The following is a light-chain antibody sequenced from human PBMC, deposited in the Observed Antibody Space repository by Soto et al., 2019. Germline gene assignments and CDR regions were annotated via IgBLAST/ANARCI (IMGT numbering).Light chain of an antibody. CDR1: QTINNY. J-gene: IGKJ5*01. CDR3: QQSVSTPT. CDR2: ATS. Sequence: DTQVTQCPSSLSTSVGDRITVTCQARQTINNYLNWYQQKPGKAPKLLIYATSTLQTGVPARFSGSGSGTDFTLTISGLQPEDFATYYCQQSVSTPTFGQGTRLE. V-gene: IGKV1-39*01.